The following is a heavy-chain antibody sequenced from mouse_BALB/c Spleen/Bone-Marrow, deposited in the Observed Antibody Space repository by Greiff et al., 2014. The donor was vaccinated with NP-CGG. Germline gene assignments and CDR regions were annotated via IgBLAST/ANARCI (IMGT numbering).Heavy chain of an antibody. V-gene: IGHV14-3*02. CDR3: ASATTATYYAMDY. CDR1: GFNIKDTY. J-gene: IGHJ4*01. CDR2: IDPANGNT. Sequence: EVQLQQSGAELVKPGASVKLSCTASGFNIKDTYMHWVKQRPEQGLEWIGRIDPANGNTEYDPKFQGKATITTDTSSNTAYLQVSSLTSEDTAVYYCASATTATYYAMDYWGQGTSVTVSS. D-gene: IGHD1-2*01.